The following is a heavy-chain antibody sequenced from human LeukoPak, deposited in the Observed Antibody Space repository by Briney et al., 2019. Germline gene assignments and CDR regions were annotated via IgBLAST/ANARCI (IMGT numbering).Heavy chain of an antibody. D-gene: IGHD5-24*01. V-gene: IGHV1-8*01. Sequence: ASVSVSCKASGYTFTSYDINWVRQAPGQGLEWMGWMNPNSGNTGYAQKFQGRVTMTRNTSISTAYMELSSLRSEDTAVYYCAREMATITGIFDYWGQGTLVTVSS. CDR1: GYTFTSYD. CDR3: AREMATITGIFDY. CDR2: MNPNSGNT. J-gene: IGHJ4*02.